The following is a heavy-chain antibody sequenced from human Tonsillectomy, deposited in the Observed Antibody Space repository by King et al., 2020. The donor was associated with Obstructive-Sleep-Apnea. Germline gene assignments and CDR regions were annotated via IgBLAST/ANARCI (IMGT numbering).Heavy chain of an antibody. Sequence: VQLVESGGGLVQPGGSLKLSCAASGFTFYDSHMHWVRQAPGKGLEWSGHIRSRRDNYATAYAASGNGRFSISRDHTKSTAYLQMNSLTTEDTAVYYCSRQTDSCHDYWGQGTRVTVPS. J-gene: IGHJ4*02. V-gene: IGHV3-73*01. CDR2: IRSRRDNYAT. CDR3: SRQTDSCHDY. D-gene: IGHD2-2*01. CDR1: GFTFYDSH.